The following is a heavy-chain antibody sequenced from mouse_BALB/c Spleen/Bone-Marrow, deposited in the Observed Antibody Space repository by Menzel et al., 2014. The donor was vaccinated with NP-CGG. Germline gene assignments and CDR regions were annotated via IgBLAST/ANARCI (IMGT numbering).Heavy chain of an antibody. V-gene: IGHV1-77*01. D-gene: IGHD2-10*01. CDR2: IYPGSGNT. J-gene: IGHJ2*01. CDR3: ARSAYYGNYLDY. CDR1: GYTFTDYY. Sequence: QVQLQQSGAELARPGASVKLSCKASGYTFTDYYINWVKQRTGQGPEWIGEIYPGSGNTYYNEKFKGKATLTADKSSSTAYMQLSSLTSEDSAVYFCARSAYYGNYLDYWGQGTTLTVSS.